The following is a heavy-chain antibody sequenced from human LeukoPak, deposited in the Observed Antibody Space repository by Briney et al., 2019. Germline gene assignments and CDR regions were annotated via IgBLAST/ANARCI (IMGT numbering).Heavy chain of an antibody. CDR1: GGSISNSSYS. CDR2: IYYSGST. CDR3: ARIRRYSGSPIDY. D-gene: IGHD1-26*01. Sequence: SETLSLTCSVSGGSISNSSYSWAWLRKPPGKGLEWLGSIYYSGSTFYNSSLKSRVTISVDTSKNQFSLKLSSVTAADTAVYYCARIRRYSGSPIDYWGQGTLVTVSS. J-gene: IGHJ4*02. V-gene: IGHV4-39*01.